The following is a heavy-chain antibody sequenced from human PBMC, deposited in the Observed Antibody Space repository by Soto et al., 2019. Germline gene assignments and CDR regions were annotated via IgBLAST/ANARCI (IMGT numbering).Heavy chain of an antibody. CDR2: INAGNGNT. Sequence: ASVMVSCKASGYTFTSYAMHWVRQAPGQRLEWMGWINAGNGNTKYSQKFQGRVTITRDTSASTAYMELSSLRSEDTAVYYCASSYSNYALIDYYYYGMDVWGQGTTVTVSS. CDR1: GYTFTSYA. CDR3: ASSYSNYALIDYYYYGMDV. D-gene: IGHD4-4*01. J-gene: IGHJ6*02. V-gene: IGHV1-3*01.